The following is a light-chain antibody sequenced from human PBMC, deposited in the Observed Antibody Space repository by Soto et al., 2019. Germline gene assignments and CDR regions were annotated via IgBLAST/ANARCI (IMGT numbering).Light chain of an antibody. Sequence: VLTVDPDTVTLSPGERAPLSFRASQSVSSYLAWYQQKPGQAPRLLIYGASSRATGIPDRFSGSGSGTDFTLTTIRLVPEDFAVYYCEQYGSSLSFAGGTKVAI. CDR3: EQYGSSLS. CDR2: GAS. CDR1: QSVSSY. V-gene: IGKV3-20*01. J-gene: IGKJ4*01.